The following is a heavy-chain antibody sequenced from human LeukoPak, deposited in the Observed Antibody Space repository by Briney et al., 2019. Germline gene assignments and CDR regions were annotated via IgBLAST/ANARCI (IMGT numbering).Heavy chain of an antibody. V-gene: IGHV1-46*03. D-gene: IGHD3-22*01. CDR2: INPSGGST. J-gene: IGHJ5*02. CDR3: ARDYYDSSGYSRYWFDP. Sequence: ASVKVSCKASGYTFTSYYMHWVRQAPGQGLEWMGIINPSGGSTSYAQKFQGRVTMTRDTSTSTVYMELSSLRSEDTAVYYCARDYYDSSGYSRYWFDPWGQGTLVTVSS. CDR1: GYTFTSYY.